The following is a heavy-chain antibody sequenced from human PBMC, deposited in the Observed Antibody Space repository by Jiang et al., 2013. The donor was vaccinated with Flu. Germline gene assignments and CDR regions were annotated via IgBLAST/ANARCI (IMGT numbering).Heavy chain of an antibody. V-gene: IGHV4-59*01. Sequence: PGLVKPSETLSLTCTVSGGSISSYYWSWIRQPPGKGLEWIGYIYYSGSTNYNPSLKSRVTISVDTSKNQFSLKLSSVTATDTAVYYCAREPYSGSDNAFDIWGQGTMVTVSS. CDR2: IYYSGST. D-gene: IGHD1-26*01. CDR3: AREPYSGSDNAFDI. J-gene: IGHJ3*02. CDR1: GGSISSYY.